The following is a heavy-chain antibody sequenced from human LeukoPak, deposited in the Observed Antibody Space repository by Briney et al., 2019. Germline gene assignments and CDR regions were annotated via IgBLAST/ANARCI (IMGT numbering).Heavy chain of an antibody. V-gene: IGHV3-21*01. CDR3: ARGQTPMVRGVGIDY. CDR1: GFTFSSYS. Sequence: GGSLRLSCAASGFTFSSYSMNWVRQAAGKGLEWVSSISSSSSYIYYADSVKGRFTISRDNAKNSLYLQMNSLRAEDTAVYYCARGQTPMVRGVGIDYWGQGTLVTVSS. J-gene: IGHJ4*02. D-gene: IGHD3-10*01. CDR2: ISSSSSYI.